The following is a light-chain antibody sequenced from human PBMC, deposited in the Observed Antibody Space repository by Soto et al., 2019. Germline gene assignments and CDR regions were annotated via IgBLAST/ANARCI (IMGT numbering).Light chain of an antibody. J-gene: IGLJ1*01. Sequence: QSVLTQPPSASGAPGQRVTISCSGARSNIESNYVYWYQQFPGTAPKLLISRNNERPSGVSDRFSGSKSGTSASLAISGLRSEDEADYYCAAWDDSLTTGVFGTGTKVTVL. CDR2: RNN. V-gene: IGLV1-47*01. CDR1: RSNIESNY. CDR3: AAWDDSLTTGV.